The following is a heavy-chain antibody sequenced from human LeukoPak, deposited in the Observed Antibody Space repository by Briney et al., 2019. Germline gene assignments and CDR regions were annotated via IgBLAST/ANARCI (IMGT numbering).Heavy chain of an antibody. CDR1: GFTFRIYS. CDR2: VSSSSSYI. Sequence: GSLRLSCGASGFTFRIYSMNWVRQARGKGLEWVSSVSSSSSYIYYANSVKGRFTISRDNDKTSLYLQMNSLGVEDTAVYYCARWDRFHGVWGQGTLVTVSS. CDR3: ARWDRFHGV. V-gene: IGHV3-21*01. J-gene: IGHJ4*02. D-gene: IGHD1-14*01.